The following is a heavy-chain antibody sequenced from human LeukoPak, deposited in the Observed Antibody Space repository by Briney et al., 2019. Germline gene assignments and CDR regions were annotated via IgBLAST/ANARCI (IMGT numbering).Heavy chain of an antibody. Sequence: GASVKVSCKASGGTFSSYAISWVRQAPGQGLEWMGGIIPIFGTANYAQKFQGRVTITADESTSTAYMELSSLRSEDTAVYYCAATRFSGSYFGPDAFDIWGQGTMVTVSS. J-gene: IGHJ3*02. CDR3: AATRFSGSYFGPDAFDI. V-gene: IGHV1-69*13. D-gene: IGHD1-26*01. CDR2: IIPIFGTA. CDR1: GGTFSSYA.